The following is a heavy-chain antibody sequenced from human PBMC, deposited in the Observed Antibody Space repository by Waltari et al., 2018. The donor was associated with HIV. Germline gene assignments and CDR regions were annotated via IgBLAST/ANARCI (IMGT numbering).Heavy chain of an antibody. J-gene: IGHJ6*02. V-gene: IGHV1-18*03. Sequence: QVQLVQSGAEGKKPGASVTVSCKASGYTFTSYGISWVRQAPVQRLEWMGWTSPCTKNTTDAHQDHGRVTLTTETSTRTAYMELMSLRSNVLAVYDAGRDETWRWLQVDCAYYDGMAVSGQGPSVTGYS. D-gene: IGHD5-12*01. CDR2: TSPCTKNT. CDR3: GRDETWRWLQVDCAYYDGMAV. CDR1: GYTFTSYG.